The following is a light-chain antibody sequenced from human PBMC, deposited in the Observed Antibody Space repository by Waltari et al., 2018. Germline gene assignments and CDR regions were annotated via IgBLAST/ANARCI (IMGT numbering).Light chain of an antibody. V-gene: IGKV3-15*01. CDR3: QQYNNWPET. Sequence: DIVMTQSPATLSVSPGERATLACRASQSIGSNLDWYQHKPGQAPRFLIYGASTRATGIPVRFSGSGSGTEFTLTISSLQSADFAVYFCQQYNNWPETFGQGTKVEIK. CDR1: QSIGSN. CDR2: GAS. J-gene: IGKJ1*01.